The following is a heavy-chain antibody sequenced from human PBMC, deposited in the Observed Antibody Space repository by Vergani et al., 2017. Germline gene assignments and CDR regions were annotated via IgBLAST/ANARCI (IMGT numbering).Heavy chain of an antibody. J-gene: IGHJ6*02. CDR2: ISSSSSYI. Sequence: EVQLVESGGGLVKPGGSLRLSCAASGFTFSSYSMNWVRQAPGKGLEWVSSISSSSSYIYYADSVKGRFTISRDNAKNSLDLQMNSLRAEDTAVYYCAREQSQCGGDCYYHYGMDVWGQGTTVTVSS. CDR1: GFTFSSYS. V-gene: IGHV3-21*01. CDR3: AREQSQCGGDCYYHYGMDV. D-gene: IGHD2-21*02.